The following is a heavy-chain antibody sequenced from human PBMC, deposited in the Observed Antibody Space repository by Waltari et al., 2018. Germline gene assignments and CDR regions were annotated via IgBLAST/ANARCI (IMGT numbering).Heavy chain of an antibody. J-gene: IGHJ5*02. Sequence: QVTLKESGPTLVKPTQTLTLTCTFSGFSLSTRGVAVGWIRQPPGKALELLALIYLNDDKRYSPALKSRLTITKNTSRNLVVLTMTNMDPVDTATYYCAHSPKNYDILTGYYSFDPWGQGTLVTVSS. CDR3: AHSPKNYDILTGYYSFDP. CDR2: IYLNDDK. V-gene: IGHV2-5*01. CDR1: GFSLSTRGVA. D-gene: IGHD3-9*01.